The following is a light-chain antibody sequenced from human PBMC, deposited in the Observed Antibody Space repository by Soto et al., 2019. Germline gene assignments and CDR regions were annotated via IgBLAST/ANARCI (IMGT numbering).Light chain of an antibody. J-gene: IGKJ2*01. CDR1: QGISNW. CDR2: AAS. Sequence: DIQLTQSPSSVSASVVDRVTLTCRSSQGISNWLAWYQQKPGKAPKLLISAASTLQGGVPSRFSGSFSGTDFTLTIPSLQAEDFATYFCQQAYSLPVTFGQGTKLEIK. CDR3: QQAYSLPVT. V-gene: IGKV1-12*01.